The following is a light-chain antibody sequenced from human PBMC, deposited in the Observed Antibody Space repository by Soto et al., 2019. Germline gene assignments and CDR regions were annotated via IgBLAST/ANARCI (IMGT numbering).Light chain of an antibody. J-gene: IGKJ4*01. CDR2: GAS. CDR3: QQYSNWPRT. CDR1: QSISIT. Sequence: EIVMTQSPATLSVSPGERATLSCRASQSISITLAWYQQKPGQAPRLLIYGASTRATGIPARFSGSGSGTEFTLPISGLQSEDFAVYYCQQYSNWPRTFGGGTKVDIK. V-gene: IGKV3-15*01.